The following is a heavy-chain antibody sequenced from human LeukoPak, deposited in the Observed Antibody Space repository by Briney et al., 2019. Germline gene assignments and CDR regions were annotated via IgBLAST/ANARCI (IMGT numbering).Heavy chain of an antibody. CDR1: GFTFSSYS. V-gene: IGHV3-48*01. CDR3: ARGRAAAGTSSRGIDY. CDR2: ISSSSSTI. Sequence: GGSLRLSCAASGFTFSSYSMNWVRQAPGKGLEWVSYISSSSSTIYYADSVKGRFTISRDNAKNSLYLQMNSLRVEDTALYYCARGRAAAGTSSRGIDYWGQGTLVTVSS. J-gene: IGHJ4*02. D-gene: IGHD6-13*01.